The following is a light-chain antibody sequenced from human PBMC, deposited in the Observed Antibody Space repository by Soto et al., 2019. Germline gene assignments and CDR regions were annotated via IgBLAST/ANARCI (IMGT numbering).Light chain of an antibody. CDR3: QHYNYWLWT. J-gene: IGKJ1*01. CDR2: GPA. V-gene: IGKV3-15*01. Sequence: EKVFTQSPATLSAYPGERANLSCGASESVLDYLAWFQQRPGQSPRLLIYGPATRATGIPGRFRGSGSGTEFTLTISSLQSEDFAVYYCQHYNYWLWTFGQGTKVDI. CDR1: ESVLDY.